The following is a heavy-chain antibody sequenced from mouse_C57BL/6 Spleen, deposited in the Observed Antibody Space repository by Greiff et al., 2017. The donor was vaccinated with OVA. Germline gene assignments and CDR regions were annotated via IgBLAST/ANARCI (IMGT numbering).Heavy chain of an antibody. CDR3: ARLGYYGSSPSFDY. J-gene: IGHJ2*01. CDR2: IDPSDSYT. V-gene: IGHV1-69*01. Sequence: QVQLQQPGAELVMPGASVKLSCKASGYTFTSYWMHWVKQRPGQGLEWIGEIDPSDSYTNYNQQFKGKSTLTVDKSSSTAYMQLSSLTSEDSAVYYCARLGYYGSSPSFDYWGQGTTLTVSS. CDR1: GYTFTSYW. D-gene: IGHD1-1*01.